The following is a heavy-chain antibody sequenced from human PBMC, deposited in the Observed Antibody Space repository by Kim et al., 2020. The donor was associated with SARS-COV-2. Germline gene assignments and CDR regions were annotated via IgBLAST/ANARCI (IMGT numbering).Heavy chain of an antibody. CDR3: ARHILGVATPSDYYGMDV. Sequence: GESLKISCKGSGYSFTSYWIGWVRQMPGKGLEWMGIIYPGDSDTRYSPSFQGQVTISADKSISTAYLQWSSLKASDTAMYYCARHILGVATPSDYYGMDVWGQGTTVTVSS. CDR1: GYSFTSYW. V-gene: IGHV5-51*01. D-gene: IGHD5-12*01. J-gene: IGHJ6*02. CDR2: IYPGDSDT.